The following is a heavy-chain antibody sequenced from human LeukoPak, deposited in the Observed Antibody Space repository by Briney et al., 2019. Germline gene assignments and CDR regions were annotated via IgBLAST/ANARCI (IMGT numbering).Heavy chain of an antibody. J-gene: IGHJ6*02. Sequence: SETLSLTCTVSGYSISSGYYWGWIRQPPGKGLEWIGSIYHSGSTYYNPSLKSRVTISVDTSKNQFSLKLSSVTAADTAVYYCASSAYDYVWGSSFHYGMDVWDQGTTVTVSS. D-gene: IGHD3-16*01. CDR2: IYHSGST. V-gene: IGHV4-38-2*02. CDR3: ASSAYDYVWGSSFHYGMDV. CDR1: GYSISSGYY.